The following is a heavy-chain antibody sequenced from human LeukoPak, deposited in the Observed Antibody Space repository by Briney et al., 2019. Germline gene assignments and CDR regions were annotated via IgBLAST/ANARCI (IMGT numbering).Heavy chain of an antibody. CDR3: AKDQGIAAAGSYFDY. Sequence: GGSLRLSCTVSGFTVSSNSMSWVRQAPGKGLEWVSFIYSGGNTHYSDSVKGRFTISRDNSKNTLYLQMNSLRAEDTAVYYCAKDQGIAAAGSYFDYWGQGTLVTVSS. V-gene: IGHV3-53*05. D-gene: IGHD6-13*01. CDR2: IYSGGNT. J-gene: IGHJ4*02. CDR1: GFTVSSNS.